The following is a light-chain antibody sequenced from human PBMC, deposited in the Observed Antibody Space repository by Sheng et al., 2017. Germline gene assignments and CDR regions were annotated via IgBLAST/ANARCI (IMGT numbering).Light chain of an antibody. CDR1: QSVSSN. J-gene: IGKJ4*01. V-gene: IGKV3-15*01. CDR2: GAS. Sequence: EIVMTQSPATLSVSPGERATLSCRASQSVSSNLAWYQQKPGQAPRLLIYGASTRATGIPARFSGSGSGTEFTLTISSLQSEDFAVYYCQQYNNWPPQLTFGGGTKVEDQT. CDR3: QQYNNWPPQLT.